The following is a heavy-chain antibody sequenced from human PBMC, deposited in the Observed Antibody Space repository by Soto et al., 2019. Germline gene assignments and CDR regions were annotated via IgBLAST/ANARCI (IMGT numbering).Heavy chain of an antibody. V-gene: IGHV5-51*01. D-gene: IGHD3-10*01. CDR3: ARLVRFGESASKYYGMDV. Sequence: PGESLKISCKGSGYSFTSYWIGWVRQMPGKGLEWMGIIYPGDSDTRYSPSFQGQVTISADKSISTAYLQWSSLKASDTAMYYCARLVRFGESASKYYGMDVWGQGTTVTVSS. CDR2: IYPGDSDT. CDR1: GYSFTSYW. J-gene: IGHJ6*02.